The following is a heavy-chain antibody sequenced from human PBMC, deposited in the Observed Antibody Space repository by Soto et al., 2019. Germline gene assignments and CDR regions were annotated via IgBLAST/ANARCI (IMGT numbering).Heavy chain of an antibody. CDR3: AKGGRQWLVTSDFNY. V-gene: IGHV3-30*18. CDR2: VSHDGRNT. CDR1: GFTFSDYA. Sequence: VQLVESGGGVVQPGRSLRLSCGASGFTFSDYAMHWVRQAPGKGLEWVAVVSHDGRNTHYADSVKGRFTISRDSSKNTVSLDMTSLRAEDTAVYYCAKGGRQWLVTSDFNYWGQGALVTVSS. D-gene: IGHD6-19*01. J-gene: IGHJ4*02.